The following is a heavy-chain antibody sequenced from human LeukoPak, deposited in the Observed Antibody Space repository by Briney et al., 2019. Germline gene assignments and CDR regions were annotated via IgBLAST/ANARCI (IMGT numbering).Heavy chain of an antibody. CDR3: ARDWGNWGYGWYFDH. J-gene: IGHJ4*02. CDR1: GFTFSTYG. Sequence: GGSLRLSCVASGFTFSTYGMHWVRQAPGKGLEWAAVISHDGNNKYYVDSVKGRFTISRDNSKNTLYLQMNTLRVEDTAVYYCARDWGNWGYGWYFDHWGQGTLVTVSS. D-gene: IGHD7-27*01. CDR2: ISHDGNNK. V-gene: IGHV3-30*03.